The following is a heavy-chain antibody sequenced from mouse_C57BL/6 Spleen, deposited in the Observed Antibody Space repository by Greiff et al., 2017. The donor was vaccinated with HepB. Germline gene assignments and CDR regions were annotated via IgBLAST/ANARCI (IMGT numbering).Heavy chain of an antibody. CDR2: ISYDGSN. CDR1: GYSITSGYY. V-gene: IGHV3-6*01. Sequence: VQLKESGPGLVKPSQSLSLTCSVTGYSITSGYYWNWIRQFPGNKLEWMGYISYDGSNNYNPSLKNRITITRDTSKNQFFLKLNSVTTEDTATYYCARDRGYTGWYFDVWGTGTTVTVSS. J-gene: IGHJ1*03. CDR3: ARDRGYTGWYFDV. D-gene: IGHD2-2*01.